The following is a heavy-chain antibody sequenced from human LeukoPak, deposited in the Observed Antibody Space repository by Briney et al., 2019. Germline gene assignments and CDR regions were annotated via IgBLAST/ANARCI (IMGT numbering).Heavy chain of an antibody. J-gene: IGHJ6*02. CDR2: IYYSGST. CDR1: GGSISSSSYY. D-gene: IGHD6-19*01. CDR3: ARRTVGGWSTAADRSGLSYYYYGMDV. Sequence: PSETLSLTCTVSGGSISSSSYYWGWIRQPPGKGLEWIGSIYYSGSTYYNPSLKSRVTISVDTSKNQFSLKLSSVTAADTAVYYCARRTVGGWSTAADRSGLSYYYYGMDVWGQGTTVTVSS. V-gene: IGHV4-39*01.